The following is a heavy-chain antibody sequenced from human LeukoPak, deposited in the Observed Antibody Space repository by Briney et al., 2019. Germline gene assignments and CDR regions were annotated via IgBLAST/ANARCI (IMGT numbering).Heavy chain of an antibody. CDR1: GYTFTSYG. D-gene: IGHD3-22*01. CDR3: ARDRSGEPYYYDTDFDY. Sequence: ASVKVSCKASGYTFTSYGISWVRQAPGQGLEWMGWISAYNGNTNYAQKLQGRVTMTTDTSTSTAYMGLRSLRSDDTAVYYCARDRSGEPYYYDTDFDYWGQGTLVTVSS. CDR2: ISAYNGNT. V-gene: IGHV1-18*01. J-gene: IGHJ4*02.